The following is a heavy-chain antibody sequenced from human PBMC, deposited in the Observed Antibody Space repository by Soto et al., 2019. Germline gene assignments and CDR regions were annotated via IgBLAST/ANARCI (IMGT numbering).Heavy chain of an antibody. J-gene: IGHJ6*02. V-gene: IGHV1-2*04. CDR3: ARAGYYRSGSYFRHYYYCYGMEV. CDR2: INPNSGGT. CDR1: GYTFTGYY. D-gene: IGHD3-10*01. Sequence: ASVKVSCKASGYTFTGYYIHWVRQAPLQVLEWMVCINPNSGGTNYAQKFQGWVTMTRDTSISTAYMELSRLRSDDTAVYYCARAGYYRSGSYFRHYYYCYGMEVWAQGTTVTVSS.